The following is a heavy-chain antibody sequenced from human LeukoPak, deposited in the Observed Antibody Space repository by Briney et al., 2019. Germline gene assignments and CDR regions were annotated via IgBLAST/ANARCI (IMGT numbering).Heavy chain of an antibody. CDR1: GGSISSYY. CDR3: AASDYYYYGMDV. CDR2: IYNSGST. J-gene: IGHJ6*02. Sequence: SETLSLTCTVSGGSISSYYWSWIRQPPGKGLEWIGYIYNSGSTNYNPSLKSRVTISVDTSKNQFSLKLSSVTAADTAVYYCAASDYYYYGMDVWGQGTTVTVSS. V-gene: IGHV4-59*01.